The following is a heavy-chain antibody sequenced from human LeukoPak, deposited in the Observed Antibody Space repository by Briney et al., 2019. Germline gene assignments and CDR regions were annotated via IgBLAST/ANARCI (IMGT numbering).Heavy chain of an antibody. V-gene: IGHV3-23*01. Sequence: GGSLRLSCAASGFTFSSYAMTWVRQAPGKGLEWVSGINGSGGRTYYAVSVKGRFTISRDNSKNTLYLQMNSLRAEDTAVYYCAKAEALNYYDSSGYYYCQDYWGQGTLVTVSS. CDR2: INGSGGRT. D-gene: IGHD3-22*01. CDR1: GFTFSSYA. CDR3: AKAEALNYYDSSGYYYCQDY. J-gene: IGHJ4*02.